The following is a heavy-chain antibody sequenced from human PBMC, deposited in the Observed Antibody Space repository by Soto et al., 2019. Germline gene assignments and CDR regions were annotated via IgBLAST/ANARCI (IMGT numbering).Heavy chain of an antibody. Sequence: QVQLVESGGGVVQPGRSLRLSCAASGFTFSSYGMHWVRQAPGKGLEWVAVISYDGSNKYYADSVKGRFTISRDNSKNTLYLQMNSQRAEDTAVYYCAKDRKVSDDDFWSGYYTSHDYYGMDVWGQGTTVTVSS. CDR2: ISYDGSNK. D-gene: IGHD3-3*01. J-gene: IGHJ6*02. V-gene: IGHV3-30*18. CDR3: AKDRKVSDDDFWSGYYTSHDYYGMDV. CDR1: GFTFSSYG.